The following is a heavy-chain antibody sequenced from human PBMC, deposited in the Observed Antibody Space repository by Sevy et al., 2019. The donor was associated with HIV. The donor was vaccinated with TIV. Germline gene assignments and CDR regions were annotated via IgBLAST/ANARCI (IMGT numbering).Heavy chain of an antibody. CDR1: GFTFIGSD. CDR2: IGTLAAT. Sequence: GGSLRLSCAASGFTFIGSDMHWVRQVKGKGLEWISSIGTLAATFYADSVKGRFTISRDNAQSYLYLHMSSLKVGDTALYFCVRGLQTHCDRTACPLDYWGQGTLVTVSS. J-gene: IGHJ4*02. V-gene: IGHV3-13*01. CDR3: VRGLQTHCDRTACPLDY. D-gene: IGHD2-21*01.